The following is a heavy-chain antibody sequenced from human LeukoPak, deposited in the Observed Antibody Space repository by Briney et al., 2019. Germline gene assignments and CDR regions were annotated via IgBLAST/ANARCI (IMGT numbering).Heavy chain of an antibody. V-gene: IGHV3-48*01. CDR1: GFPFIEYS. Sequence: GGSLRLSCTASGFPFIEYSMNWVRQAPGKGLEWISYIGMDSGNTKYADSVRRRFTISADKAKNSLYLQMNSLRVEDTAVYYCARDHNYAFDNWGQGTLVSVAS. CDR2: IGMDSGNT. CDR3: ARDHNYAFDN. D-gene: IGHD1-1*01. J-gene: IGHJ4*02.